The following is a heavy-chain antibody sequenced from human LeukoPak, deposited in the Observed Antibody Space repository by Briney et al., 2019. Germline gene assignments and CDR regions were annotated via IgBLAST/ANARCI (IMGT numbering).Heavy chain of an antibody. CDR2: IRDSGAGT. Sequence: PGGSLRLSCAASGFTFSSYAMSWVRQAPGKGLEWVSAIRDSGAGTYYADSVKGRFTISRDNSKSTLYLQMNSLRAEDTAIYYCAKAEIAAAGSYYYAMDVWGQGTTVTVSS. J-gene: IGHJ6*02. CDR3: AKAEIAAAGSYYYAMDV. D-gene: IGHD6-13*01. CDR1: GFTFSSYA. V-gene: IGHV3-23*01.